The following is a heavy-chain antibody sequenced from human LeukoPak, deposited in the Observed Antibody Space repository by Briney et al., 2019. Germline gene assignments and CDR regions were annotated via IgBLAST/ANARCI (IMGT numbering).Heavy chain of an antibody. D-gene: IGHD4-17*01. CDR2: IYYRGST. Sequence: SETRSLTCTVSGGSISSYYWSWIRQPPGKGLEWIGYIYYRGSTNYNPSLKSRVTISVDTSKNQFSLKLSSVTAADTAVYYCAKDQSPKYGDYADRWFDRWGQGTLVTVSS. CDR3: AKDQSPKYGDYADRWFDR. CDR1: GGSISSYY. V-gene: IGHV4-59*01. J-gene: IGHJ5*02.